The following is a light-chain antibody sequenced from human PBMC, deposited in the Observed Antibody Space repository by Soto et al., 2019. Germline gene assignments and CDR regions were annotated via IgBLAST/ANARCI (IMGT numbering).Light chain of an antibody. CDR3: QQYGTSPLT. V-gene: IGKV3-20*01. CDR1: QSIRNNY. Sequence: EIVLTQSPGTLSLSPGERATLSCRASQSIRNNYVAWYQQKPGQAPRLFIYGASSRATGVPDRFSGSASGADFTLTISRLEPEDLAIYYCQQYGTSPLTFGGGTKVEIK. CDR2: GAS. J-gene: IGKJ4*01.